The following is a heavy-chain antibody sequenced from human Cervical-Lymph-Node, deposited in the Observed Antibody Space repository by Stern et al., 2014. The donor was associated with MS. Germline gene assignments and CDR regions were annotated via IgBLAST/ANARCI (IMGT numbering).Heavy chain of an antibody. CDR1: GFTFSRYG. D-gene: IGHD2-2*01. CDR2: IFYDGSNQ. J-gene: IGHJ6*02. V-gene: IGHV3-33*01. CDR3: ARDWVAAVAAASGMDV. Sequence: QEQLVESGGGVVQPGRSLRLSCAASGFTFSRYGMHWVRQAPGKGLEWVAVIFYDGSNQYYADSVKGRFTISRDNSKSTLYLQMNSLRAEDTAVYYCARDWVAAVAAASGMDVWGQGTTVIVSS.